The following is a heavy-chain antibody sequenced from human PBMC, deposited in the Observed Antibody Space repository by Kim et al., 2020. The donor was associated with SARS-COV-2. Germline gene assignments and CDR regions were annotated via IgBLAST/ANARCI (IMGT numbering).Heavy chain of an antibody. CDR3: ARGRGGRGWLVKDYYYFGMDV. CDR1: GFTFSSSS. D-gene: IGHD6-19*01. CDR2: ISGSSSNI. V-gene: IGHV3-21*01. J-gene: IGHJ6*02. Sequence: GGSLRLSCAASGFTFSSSSMNWVRQAPGKGLEWVSSISGSSSNIYYADSVKGRFTISRDNAKNSLYLQMNSLRVEDTAVYYCARGRGGRGWLVKDYYYFGMDVWGQGTTVTVSS.